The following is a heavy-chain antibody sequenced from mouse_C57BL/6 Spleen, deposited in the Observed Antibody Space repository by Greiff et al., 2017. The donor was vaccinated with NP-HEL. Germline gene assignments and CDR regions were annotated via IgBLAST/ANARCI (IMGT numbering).Heavy chain of an antibody. V-gene: IGHV1-50*01. CDR3: ARRGSYGYDFDY. CDR2: IDPSDSYT. Sequence: QVQLQQPGAELVKPGASVKLSCKASGYTFTSYWMQWVKQRPGQGLEWIGEIDPSDSYTNYNQKFKGKATLTVDTSSSTAYMQLSSLTSEDSAVYYCARRGSYGYDFDYWGQGTTLTVSS. CDR1: GYTFTSYW. J-gene: IGHJ2*01. D-gene: IGHD2-2*01.